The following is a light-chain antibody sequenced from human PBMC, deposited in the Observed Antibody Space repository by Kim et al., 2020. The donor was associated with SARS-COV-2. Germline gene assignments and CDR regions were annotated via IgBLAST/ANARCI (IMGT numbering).Light chain of an antibody. CDR1: QSVSNNY. CDR3: QQYSSSPAT. J-gene: IGKJ1*01. V-gene: IGKV3-20*01. CDR2: GAS. Sequence: SPGENAPPTCRASQSVSNNYLAWYQQKPGQAPRLLIYGASSRATGIPDRFSGSGSGTDFTLTITRLEPEDFAVYYCQQYSSSPATFGQGTKVDIK.